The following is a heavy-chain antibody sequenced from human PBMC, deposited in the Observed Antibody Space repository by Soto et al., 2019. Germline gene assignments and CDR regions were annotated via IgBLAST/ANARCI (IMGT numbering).Heavy chain of an antibody. D-gene: IGHD3-22*01. CDR1: GFTFSNYA. CDR2: ISYDASNK. Sequence: QVQLVESGGGVVQPGRSLRLSCAASGFTFSNYAMHWVRQAPGKGLEWVAVISYDASNKYYADSVKGRFTVSRDNSKNTLSLQVNSLLAEDTAVYYCARGYYYASSGAFHYWGQGTLVTVSS. J-gene: IGHJ4*02. CDR3: ARGYYYASSGAFHY. V-gene: IGHV3-30-3*01.